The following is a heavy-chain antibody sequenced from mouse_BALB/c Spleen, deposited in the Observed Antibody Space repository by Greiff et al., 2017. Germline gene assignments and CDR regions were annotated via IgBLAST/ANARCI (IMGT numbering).Heavy chain of an antibody. CDR2: ISNLAYSI. CDR1: GFTFSDYG. Sequence: GQLKESGGGLVQPGGSRKLSCAASGFTFSDYGMAWVRQAPGKGPEWVAFISNLAYSIYYADTVTGRFTISRENAKNTLYLEMSSLRSEDTAMYYCARAQNWYFDVWGAGTTVTVSS. J-gene: IGHJ1*01. CDR3: ARAQNWYFDV. V-gene: IGHV5-15*02.